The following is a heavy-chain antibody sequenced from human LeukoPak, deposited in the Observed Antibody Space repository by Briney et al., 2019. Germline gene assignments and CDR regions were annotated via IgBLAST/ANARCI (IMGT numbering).Heavy chain of an antibody. V-gene: IGHV4-38-2*01. CDR2: IYHFGST. J-gene: IGHJ4*02. CDR1: GYSISSGYY. CDR3: ARRGDGGYNSGFDY. D-gene: IGHD5-24*01. Sequence: SETLSLTCAASGYSISSGYYWGWIRQPPGKGLEWIGSIYHFGSTYYNPSLKSRVTISVDTSKNQFSLKLSSVTAADTAVYYCARRGDGGYNSGFDYWGQGTLVTVSS.